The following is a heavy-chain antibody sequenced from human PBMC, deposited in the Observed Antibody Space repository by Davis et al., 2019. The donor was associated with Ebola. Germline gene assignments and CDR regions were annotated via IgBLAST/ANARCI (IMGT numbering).Heavy chain of an antibody. Sequence: PGGSLRLSCAASGFTFNIYGMHWVRQAPGKGLEWVAVTWSDGSSKFYTDSVKGRFTISMDNFRNTRYLQMDSLRDEDTALYYCAREGYSSGIAPAFDMWGQGTMVTVSS. V-gene: IGHV3-33*01. J-gene: IGHJ3*02. CDR2: TWSDGSSK. CDR1: GFTFNIYG. D-gene: IGHD5-18*01. CDR3: AREGYSSGIAPAFDM.